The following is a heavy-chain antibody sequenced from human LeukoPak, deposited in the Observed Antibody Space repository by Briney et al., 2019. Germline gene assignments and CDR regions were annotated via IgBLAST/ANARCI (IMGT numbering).Heavy chain of an antibody. D-gene: IGHD5-18*01. CDR3: ARDLENTAMAYGGYYFDY. CDR2: ISSSSSTI. J-gene: IGHJ4*02. V-gene: IGHV3-48*01. CDR1: GFTFSSYS. Sequence: GGSLRLSCAASGFTFSSYSMNWVRQAPGKGLEWVSHISSSSSTIYYADSVKGRFTISRDNAKNSLYLQLNSLRAEDTAVYYCARDLENTAMAYGGYYFDYWGQGTLVTVSS.